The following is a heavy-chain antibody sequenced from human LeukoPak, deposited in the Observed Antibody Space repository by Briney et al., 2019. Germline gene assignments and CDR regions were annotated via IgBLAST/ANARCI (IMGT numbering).Heavy chain of an antibody. CDR1: GFTFSDYY. CDR2: INRDGSST. V-gene: IGHV3-74*01. Sequence: GGSLRLSCAASGFTFSDYYMSWIRQAPGKGLVWVSRINRDGSSTSYADSVKGRFTISRDNAKNSLYLQMNSLRAEDTAVYYCARDWRDSSGKFPNDAFDIWGQGTMVTVSS. J-gene: IGHJ3*02. CDR3: ARDWRDSSGKFPNDAFDI. D-gene: IGHD3-22*01.